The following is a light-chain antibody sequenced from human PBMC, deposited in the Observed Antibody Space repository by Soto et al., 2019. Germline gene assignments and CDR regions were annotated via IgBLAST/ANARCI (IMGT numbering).Light chain of an antibody. CDR1: QSFNNW. Sequence: DIQMTQSPSTLSASVGDRVTITCRASQSFNNWLAWYHQKPGKAPKLLIYKASNLESGVPSRFSGSGSGTEFTLTISSLQADDFGTYYCQQYNSWTFGQGTKVEIK. V-gene: IGKV1-5*03. CDR2: KAS. CDR3: QQYNSWT. J-gene: IGKJ1*01.